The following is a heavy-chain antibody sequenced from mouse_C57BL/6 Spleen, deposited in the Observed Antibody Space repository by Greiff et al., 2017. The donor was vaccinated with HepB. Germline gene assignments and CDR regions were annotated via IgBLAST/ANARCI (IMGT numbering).Heavy chain of an antibody. J-gene: IGHJ4*01. Sequence: QVQLKESGPELVKPGASVKISCKASGYAFSSSWMNWVKQRPGKGLEWIGRIYPGDGDTNYNGKFKGKATLTADKSSSTAYMHLSSLTSEDSAVYYCARGYGNYAYYAMDYWGQGTSVTVSS. CDR1: GYAFSSSW. CDR3: ARGYGNYAYYAMDY. V-gene: IGHV1-82*01. CDR2: IYPGDGDT. D-gene: IGHD2-10*02.